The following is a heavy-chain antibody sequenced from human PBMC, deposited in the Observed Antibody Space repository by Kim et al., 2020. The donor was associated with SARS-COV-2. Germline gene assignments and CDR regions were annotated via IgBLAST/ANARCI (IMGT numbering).Heavy chain of an antibody. V-gene: IGHV4-39*02. D-gene: IGHD2-2*01. J-gene: IGHJ4*02. CDR1: GGSVSSTNYY. CDR2: FDYTAGP. CDR3: ARENSFHCATTSCFEAFDS. Sequence: SETLSLTCTVSGGSVSSTNYYWGWIRQPPGKGLEWIGTFDYTAGPPYTPSLESRVTISVATSKNQFSLNLHSVTAADTALYYCARENSFHCATTSCFEAFDSWRQGTLVTVSS.